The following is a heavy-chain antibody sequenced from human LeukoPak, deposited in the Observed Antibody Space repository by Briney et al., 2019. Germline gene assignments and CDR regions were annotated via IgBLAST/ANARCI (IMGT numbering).Heavy chain of an antibody. CDR3: ARAELAHWGYYFDY. J-gene: IGHJ4*02. Sequence: GGSLRLSCAASGCTFSSYEMNWVRQAPGKGLEWVSYISSSGSTIYYADSVRGRFTISRDNAKNSLYLQMNRLRAEDTAVYYCARAELAHWGYYFDYWGQGTLVTVSS. CDR1: GCTFSSYE. CDR2: ISSSGSTI. V-gene: IGHV3-48*03. D-gene: IGHD3-16*01.